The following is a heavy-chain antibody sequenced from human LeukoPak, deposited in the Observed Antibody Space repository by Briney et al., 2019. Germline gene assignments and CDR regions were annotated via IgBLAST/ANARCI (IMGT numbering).Heavy chain of an antibody. V-gene: IGHV3-48*03. J-gene: IGHJ5*02. Sequence: GGSLRLSCAASGFTFSSYEMNWVRQAPGKGLEWVSYISGSGSTIYYADSVRGRFTISRDNAKNSLYLQMNSLRAEDTAVYYCARSRITPRSNWFDAWGQGTLVIASS. CDR3: ARSRITPRSNWFDA. CDR2: ISGSGSTI. D-gene: IGHD1-14*01. CDR1: GFTFSSYE.